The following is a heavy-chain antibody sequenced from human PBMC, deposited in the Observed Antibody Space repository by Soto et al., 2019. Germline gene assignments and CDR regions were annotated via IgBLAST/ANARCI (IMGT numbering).Heavy chain of an antibody. J-gene: IGHJ4*02. Sequence: GGSLRLSCAASGFTFSSYGMHWVRQAPGKGLEWVAVISYDGSNKYYADSVKGRFTISRDNSKNTLYLQMNSLRAEDTAVYYCAKDAGIAVAALLDYWGQGTLVTVSS. V-gene: IGHV3-30*18. D-gene: IGHD6-19*01. CDR2: ISYDGSNK. CDR3: AKDAGIAVAALLDY. CDR1: GFTFSSYG.